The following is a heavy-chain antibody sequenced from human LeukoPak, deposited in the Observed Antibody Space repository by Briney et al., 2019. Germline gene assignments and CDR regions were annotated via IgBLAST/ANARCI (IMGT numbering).Heavy chain of an antibody. D-gene: IGHD3-22*01. CDR2: IHAVEGT. J-gene: IGHJ4*02. V-gene: IGHV4-34*01. CDR1: GDSLNNRY. Sequence: SETLSLTCTVSGDSLNNRYWDWIRQPPGKGLEWIGEIHAVEGTNYNPSLRSRVTVSLDTSKNQFSLKMSSVTAADTAVYYCTSGTDSRKLGYWGQGTPVTVSS. CDR3: TSGTDSRKLGY.